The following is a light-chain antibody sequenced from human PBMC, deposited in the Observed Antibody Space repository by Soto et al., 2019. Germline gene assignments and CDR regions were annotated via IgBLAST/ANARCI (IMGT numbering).Light chain of an antibody. CDR3: GSYAGGGTYV. V-gene: IGLV2-23*02. Sequence: QSALTQPASVSGSPGQSITISCTGTISDVGTYNLVSWFQQHPGKAPKLMIFEVSERPSGVSNRFSGSKSGNAASLTISGLQAEDEADYYCGSYAGGGTYVFGTGTKVTVL. CDR2: EVS. CDR1: ISDVGTYNL. J-gene: IGLJ1*01.